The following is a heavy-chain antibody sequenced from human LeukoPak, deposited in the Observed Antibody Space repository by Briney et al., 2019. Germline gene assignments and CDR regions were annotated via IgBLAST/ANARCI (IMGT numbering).Heavy chain of an antibody. Sequence: SETLSLTCSVSGGSISSHYWSWIRQAPGKGLEWLGYIYYSGRTNYSPSLKSRVTISVDTSRNKFSLKLTSVTAADTAVYHCARVGAVAGCDYWGQGTLVTVSS. CDR3: ARVGAVAGCDY. CDR1: GGSISSHY. D-gene: IGHD6-19*01. J-gene: IGHJ4*02. CDR2: IYYSGRT. V-gene: IGHV4-59*11.